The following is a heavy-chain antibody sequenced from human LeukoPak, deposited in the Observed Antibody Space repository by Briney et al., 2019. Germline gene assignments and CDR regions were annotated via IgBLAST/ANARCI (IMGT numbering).Heavy chain of an antibody. CDR2: ISGSGGST. J-gene: IGHJ3*02. CDR1: GFTFSSYA. V-gene: IGHV3-23*01. CDR3: AKDRRYYDSSGYYGAFDI. D-gene: IGHD3-22*01. Sequence: PGGSLRLSCAASGFTFSSYAMSWVRQAPGKGLEWVSAISGSGGSTYYADSVKGRFTISRDNSKNTQYLQMNSLRAEDTAVYYCAKDRRYYDSSGYYGAFDIWGQGTMVTVSS.